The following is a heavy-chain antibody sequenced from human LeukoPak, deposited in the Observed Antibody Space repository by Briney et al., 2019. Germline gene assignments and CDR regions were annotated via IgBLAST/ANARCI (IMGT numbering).Heavy chain of an antibody. Sequence: ASVKVSCKASGDTFSSYGISWVRQAPGQGLEWMGWISAYNGNTNYAQKLQGRVTMTTDTSTSTAYMELRSLRSDDTAVYYCAREEFGGGSRIENDYWGQGTLVTVSS. J-gene: IGHJ4*02. CDR1: GDTFSSYG. D-gene: IGHD3-3*01. V-gene: IGHV1-18*01. CDR3: AREEFGGGSRIENDY. CDR2: ISAYNGNT.